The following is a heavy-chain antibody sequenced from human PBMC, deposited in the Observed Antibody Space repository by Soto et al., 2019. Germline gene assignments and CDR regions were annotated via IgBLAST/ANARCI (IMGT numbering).Heavy chain of an antibody. Sequence: GGSLRLSCAASGFTFSSYEMNWVRQAPGKGLEWVSYISSSGSTIYYADSVKGRFTISRDNAKNSLYLQMNSLRAEDTAVYYCASKGRGFWSGYPRYGMDVWGQGTTVTVSS. CDR2: ISSSGSTI. D-gene: IGHD3-3*01. CDR3: ASKGRGFWSGYPRYGMDV. CDR1: GFTFSSYE. V-gene: IGHV3-48*03. J-gene: IGHJ6*02.